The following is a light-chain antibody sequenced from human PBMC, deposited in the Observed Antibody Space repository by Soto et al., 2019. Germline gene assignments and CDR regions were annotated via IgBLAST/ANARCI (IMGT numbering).Light chain of an antibody. CDR1: SSDVGGYNY. CDR3: SSYTSSSTLVV. Sequence: QSALTQPASVSGSPGQSITISCTGTSSDVGGYNYVSWYQQHPGKAPKLMIYDVSNRPSGVSNRFSGSKSGNTASLTISGLQAEDEADYHCSSYTSSSTLVVFGGGTQLIVL. V-gene: IGLV2-14*01. CDR2: DVS. J-gene: IGLJ2*01.